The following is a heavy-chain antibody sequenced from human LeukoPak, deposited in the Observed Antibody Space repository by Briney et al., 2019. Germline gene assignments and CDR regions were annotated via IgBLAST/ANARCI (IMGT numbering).Heavy chain of an antibody. D-gene: IGHD3-22*01. CDR2: INHSGST. J-gene: IGHJ1*01. CDR3: AYSSGYQQH. Sequence: PSETLSLTCVVYGGSFSGDDWSWIRQPPGKGLEWIGEINHSGSTNYNPSLKSRVTISVDTSKNQFSLRLNSVTAADTAVYYCAYSSGYQQHSGQGTLVTVSS. V-gene: IGHV4-34*01. CDR1: GGSFSGDD.